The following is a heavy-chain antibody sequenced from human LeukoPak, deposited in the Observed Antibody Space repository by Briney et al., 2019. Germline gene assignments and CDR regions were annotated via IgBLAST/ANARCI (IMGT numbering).Heavy chain of an antibody. Sequence: PSGTLSLTCAVSGASISGSDWWSWFRQPPGKGLEWIGEIYHSGSTNYNSSLKSRVTISVDKSKSHFSLKVSSVTAADTAVYYCARVVGNTNFDSWGQGAPITVSS. V-gene: IGHV4-4*02. CDR2: IYHSGST. CDR1: GASISGSDW. CDR3: ARVVGNTNFDS. J-gene: IGHJ4*02. D-gene: IGHD2-21*01.